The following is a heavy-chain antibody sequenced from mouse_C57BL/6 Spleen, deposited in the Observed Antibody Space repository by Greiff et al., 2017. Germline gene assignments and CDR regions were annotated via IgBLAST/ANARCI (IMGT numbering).Heavy chain of an antibody. V-gene: IGHV5-4*01. CDR2: ISAGGRYT. J-gene: IGHJ4*01. CDR1: GFTFSSYA. CDR3: ASDGRSGYDYAMDY. D-gene: IGHD3-2*02. Sequence: EVLLVESGGGLVKPGGSLKLSCAASGFTFSSYAMSWVRQTPEKSLEWVATISAGGRYTSYPDKLKGRFTISRDNAKNNLYLQISHLKSEDTAMYDCASDGRSGYDYAMDYWGQGTSVTVSS.